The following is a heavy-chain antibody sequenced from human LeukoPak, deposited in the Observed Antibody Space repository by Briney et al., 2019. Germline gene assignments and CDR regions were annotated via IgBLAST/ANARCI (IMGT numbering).Heavy chain of an antibody. D-gene: IGHD3-10*01. CDR1: GYTFTSYD. CDR3: ARESWFGESRGHEN. J-gene: IGHJ4*02. Sequence: ASVKVSCKASGYTFTSYDINWVRQATGQGLEWMGWMNPNSGNTGYAQKFQGRVTMTRNTSISTAYMELSRLRSDDTAVYYCARESWFGESRGHENWGQGTLVTVSS. V-gene: IGHV1-8*01. CDR2: MNPNSGNT.